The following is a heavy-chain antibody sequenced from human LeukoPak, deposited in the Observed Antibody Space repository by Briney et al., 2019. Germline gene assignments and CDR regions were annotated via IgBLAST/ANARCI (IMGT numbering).Heavy chain of an antibody. Sequence: ASVKVSRKASGYTFTSYDINWVRQATGQGLEWMGWMNPTSGNTAYAQKFQGRVTITSNTSISTAYMELSSLRSEDTAVYYCARGRSMWYYDSSGYYTTSSEYNWFDPWGQGTLVTVSS. J-gene: IGHJ5*02. CDR1: GYTFTSYD. D-gene: IGHD3-22*01. V-gene: IGHV1-8*03. CDR2: MNPTSGNT. CDR3: ARGRSMWYYDSSGYYTTSSEYNWFDP.